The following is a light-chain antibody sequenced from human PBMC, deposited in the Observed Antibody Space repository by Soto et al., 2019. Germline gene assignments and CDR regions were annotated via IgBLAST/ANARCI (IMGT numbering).Light chain of an antibody. CDR2: AAS. CDR3: QQYYSYPWT. J-gene: IGKJ1*01. V-gene: IGKV1-8*01. CDR1: QGISSY. Sequence: AIRMTQSPSSFSASTGDRVTITCRASQGISSYLAWYQQKPGKAPKLLIYAASTLQSRVPSRFSGSGSGTDFTLTISCLQSEDFATYYCQQYYSYPWTFGQGTKVEIK.